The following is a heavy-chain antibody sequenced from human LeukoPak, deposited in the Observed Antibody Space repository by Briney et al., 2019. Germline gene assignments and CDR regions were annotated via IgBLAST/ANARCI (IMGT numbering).Heavy chain of an antibody. Sequence: SETLSLTCTVSGGSISGSSYYWGCIRQPPGKGLEWIGSIFYSGGTYYNPSLKSRVTISVDTSKNQFSLKLSSVTTADTAVYYCARRSLGKDYDFWSGYYNYFDYWGQGTLVTVSS. D-gene: IGHD3-3*01. CDR2: IFYSGGT. J-gene: IGHJ4*02. V-gene: IGHV4-39*01. CDR1: GGSISGSSYY. CDR3: ARRSLGKDYDFWSGYYNYFDY.